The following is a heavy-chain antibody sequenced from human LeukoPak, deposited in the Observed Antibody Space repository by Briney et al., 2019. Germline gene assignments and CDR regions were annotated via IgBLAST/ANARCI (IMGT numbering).Heavy chain of an antibody. CDR2: IYYSGST. CDR3: ASCAGTSCYYYYYMDV. V-gene: IGHV4-59*01. D-gene: IGHD2-2*01. Sequence: PSETLSLTCTVSGGSISSYYWSWIRQPPGKGLEWMGYIYYSGSTNYNPSLKSRVTISVDTSKNQFSLKLSSVTAADTAVYYCASCAGTSCYYYYYMDVWGKGTTVTVSS. J-gene: IGHJ6*03. CDR1: GGSISSYY.